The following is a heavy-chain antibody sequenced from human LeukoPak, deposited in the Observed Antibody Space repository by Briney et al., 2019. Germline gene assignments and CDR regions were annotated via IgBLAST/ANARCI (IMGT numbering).Heavy chain of an antibody. V-gene: IGHV3-7*01. Sequence: GRSLRLSCAASGLTFSSYWMSWVRQDPGKGLEWVANKKHDGSVNYYMDSVKGRSTNSRQNPKNTLYLQMNSLRAEDTAMYYYAKDAEGYSNYGGYYYYYGMDVWGQGTTVTVSS. CDR3: AKDAEGYSNYGGYYYYYGMDV. CDR1: GLTFSSYW. J-gene: IGHJ6*02. D-gene: IGHD4-11*01. CDR2: KKHDGSVN.